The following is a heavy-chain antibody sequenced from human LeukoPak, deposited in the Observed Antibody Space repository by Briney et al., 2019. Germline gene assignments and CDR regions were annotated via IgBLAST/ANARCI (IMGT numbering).Heavy chain of an antibody. V-gene: IGHV1-8*01. CDR2: MNPNSGNT. J-gene: IGHJ5*02. Sequence: ASVKVSCKASGYTFTSYDINWVRQATGQGLEWMGWMNPNSGNTGYAQKFQGRVTMTRNTSISTAYMELSSLGSEDTAVYYCARGGPPYNWSDTWGQGTLVTVSS. CDR1: GYTFTSYD. CDR3: ARGGPPYNWSDT.